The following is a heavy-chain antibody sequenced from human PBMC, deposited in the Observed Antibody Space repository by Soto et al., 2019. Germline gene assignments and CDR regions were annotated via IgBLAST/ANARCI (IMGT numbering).Heavy chain of an antibody. J-gene: IGHJ5*02. V-gene: IGHV4-39*01. CDR1: GGSISSSSYY. CDR2: IYYSGST. Sequence: LSLTCTVSGGSISSSSYYWGWIRQPPGKGLEWIGSIYYSGSTYYNPSLKSRVTISVDTSKNQFSLKLSSVTAADTAVYYCARHFGNYDYVWGSYRNNWFDPWGQGTLVTVSS. CDR3: ARHFGNYDYVWGSYRNNWFDP. D-gene: IGHD3-16*02.